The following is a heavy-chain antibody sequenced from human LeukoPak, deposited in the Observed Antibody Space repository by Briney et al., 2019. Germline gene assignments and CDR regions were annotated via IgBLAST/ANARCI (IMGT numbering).Heavy chain of an antibody. CDR1: GYAFTNYA. Sequence: ASVKVSCKASGYAFTNYAISWVRHAPGHGLEWMGWISVYNGNTNYAQKLQGRVTMTADTSTTTAYMELRSLRSDDTAVYYCARGYCSSATCRHFDYWGQGALVTVSS. V-gene: IGHV1-18*01. CDR2: ISVYNGNT. CDR3: ARGYCSSATCRHFDY. J-gene: IGHJ4*02. D-gene: IGHD2-2*01.